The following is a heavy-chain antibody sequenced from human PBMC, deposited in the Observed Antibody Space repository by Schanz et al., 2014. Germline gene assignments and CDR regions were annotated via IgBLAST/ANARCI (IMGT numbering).Heavy chain of an antibody. Sequence: QVQLVESGGGVVQPGGSLRLSCESSGFTFNGHAMHWVRQAPGKGLEWVAVTSYDGSQKYYTDSVKGRFTVSRDNSKNTLYLQLNSLRAEDTAVYYCAKELRPGTERPRGNFDYWGQGTLVTVSS. D-gene: IGHD6-13*01. CDR2: TSYDGSQK. V-gene: IGHV3-30-3*02. CDR3: AKELRPGTERPRGNFDY. J-gene: IGHJ4*02. CDR1: GFTFNGHA.